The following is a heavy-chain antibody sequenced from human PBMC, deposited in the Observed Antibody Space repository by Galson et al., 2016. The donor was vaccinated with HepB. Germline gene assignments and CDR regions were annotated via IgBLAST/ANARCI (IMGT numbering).Heavy chain of an antibody. V-gene: IGHV3-48*03. CDR1: GFSFSSYE. CDR3: ARDSTSSPFGGNFDY. Sequence: SLRLSCAASGFSFSSYEMNWVRQAPGKGLEWVSYISGSASSIYYADSVKGRFTISRDNAKNSLYLQMDSLRAEDTAVYYCARDSTSSPFGGNFDYWGQGTWSPSPQ. D-gene: IGHD2-2*01. CDR2: ISGSASSI. J-gene: IGHJ4*02.